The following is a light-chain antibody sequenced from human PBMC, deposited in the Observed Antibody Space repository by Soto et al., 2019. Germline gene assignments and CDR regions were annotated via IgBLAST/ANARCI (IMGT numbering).Light chain of an antibody. CDR2: GAS. Sequence: IVMTQSPSTLSVSPGERATLSCRASQSVSSDLAWYQQQPGQAPRLLIYGASTRATGIPARFTGSGSGTEFTLTISGLQSEDFAIYFCQQYKSWPITFGQGTRLAIK. J-gene: IGKJ5*01. CDR3: QQYKSWPIT. CDR1: QSVSSD. V-gene: IGKV3-15*01.